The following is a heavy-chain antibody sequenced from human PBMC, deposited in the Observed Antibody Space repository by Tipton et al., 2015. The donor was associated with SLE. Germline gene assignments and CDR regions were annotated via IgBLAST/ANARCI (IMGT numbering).Heavy chain of an antibody. Sequence: LRLSCTVSGGSITNYYWSWIRQPPGKGPECIGYIYSSGTTNYNPSLKSRVTISTDTSKKQFFLNLSTVTAADTAVYYCARAQGALRGPYYYYHGMDVWGQGTTVTVS. CDR2: IYSSGTT. D-gene: IGHD1-26*01. CDR1: GGSITNYY. J-gene: IGHJ6*02. V-gene: IGHV4-59*01. CDR3: ARAQGALRGPYYYYHGMDV.